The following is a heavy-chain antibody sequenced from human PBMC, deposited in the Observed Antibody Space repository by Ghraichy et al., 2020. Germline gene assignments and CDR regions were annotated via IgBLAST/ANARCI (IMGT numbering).Heavy chain of an antibody. Sequence: GESLNISCAASGFTFSSYAMSWVRQAPGKGLEWVSAISGSGGSTYYADSVKGRFTISRDNSKNTLYLQMNSLRAEDTAVYYCAKGREELLLVYWGQGTLVTVSS. J-gene: IGHJ4*02. CDR1: GFTFSSYA. CDR2: ISGSGGST. CDR3: AKGREELLLVY. V-gene: IGHV3-23*01. D-gene: IGHD2-2*01.